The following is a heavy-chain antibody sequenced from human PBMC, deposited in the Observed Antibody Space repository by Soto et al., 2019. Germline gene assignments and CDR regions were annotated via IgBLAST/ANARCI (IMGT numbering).Heavy chain of an antibody. D-gene: IGHD6-25*01. CDR2: ISGTGGTT. Sequence: EVQLLESGGGLVQPGGSLRLSCAASGFTFSSYAMSWVRQAPGKGLEWVSAISGTGGTTYYADSVKGRFTISRDTSRNTLNLQMNSLRAEDTAIYYCAKFFVETGGSSGWPWSFHFWGQGTLVTVSS. J-gene: IGHJ4*02. CDR3: AKFFVETGGSSGWPWSFHF. CDR1: GFTFSSYA. V-gene: IGHV3-23*01.